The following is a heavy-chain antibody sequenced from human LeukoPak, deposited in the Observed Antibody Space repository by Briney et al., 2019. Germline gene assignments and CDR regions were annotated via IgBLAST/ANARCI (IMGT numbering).Heavy chain of an antibody. J-gene: IGHJ3*02. D-gene: IGHD4-17*01. Sequence: ASVKVSCKASGYTFTGYYMHWVRQAPGQGLEWMGWINPNSGGTNHAQKFQGWVTMTRDTSISTAYMELSRLRSDDTAVYYCARAGVLMANDYGDYGGAFDIWGQGTMVTVSS. CDR1: GYTFTGYY. CDR2: INPNSGGT. CDR3: ARAGVLMANDYGDYGGAFDI. V-gene: IGHV1-2*04.